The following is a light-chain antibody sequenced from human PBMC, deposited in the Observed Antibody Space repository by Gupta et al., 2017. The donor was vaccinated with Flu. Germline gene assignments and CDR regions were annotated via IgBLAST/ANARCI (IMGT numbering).Light chain of an antibody. CDR2: LGS. J-gene: IGKJ2*03. CDR3: MQARQTPPS. V-gene: IGKV2-28*01. CDR1: QSLLHSNGYNY. Sequence: DIVMTQSPLSLPVTPGKLASISCRASQSLLHSNGYNYLDWYLQKPRQSPQLLIYLGSNRASGVPNRFSGRGSGTYFTLKISRVEAEDVGDYYCMQARQTPPSFGQGTKLEI.